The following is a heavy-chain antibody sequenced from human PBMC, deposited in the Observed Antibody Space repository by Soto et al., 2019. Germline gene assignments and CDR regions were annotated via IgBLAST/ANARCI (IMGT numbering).Heavy chain of an antibody. V-gene: IGHV3-30-3*01. Sequence: GGSLRLSCAASGFTFSSYAMHWVRQAPGKGLEWVAVISYDGSNKYYADSVKGRFTISRDNSKNTLYLQMNSLRAEDTAVYYCARSKQSRDGYNDRGLGYFDYWGQGTLVTVSS. J-gene: IGHJ4*02. CDR1: GFTFSSYA. CDR3: ARSKQSRDGYNDRGLGYFDY. CDR2: ISYDGSNK. D-gene: IGHD3-22*01.